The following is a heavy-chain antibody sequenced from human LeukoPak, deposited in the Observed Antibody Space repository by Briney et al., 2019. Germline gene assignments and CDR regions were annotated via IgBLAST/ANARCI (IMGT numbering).Heavy chain of an antibody. CDR3: ARVRRDYVWGSYRYPDY. D-gene: IGHD3-16*02. V-gene: IGHV4-4*07. CDR1: GGSISSYY. J-gene: IGHJ4*02. CDR2: IYTSGST. Sequence: SETLSLTCTVSGGSISSYYWSWIRQPAGKGLEWIGRIYTSGSTTYNPSLKSRVTMSVSTSKNQFSLKLSSVTAADTAVYYCARVRRDYVWGSYRYPDYWGQGTLVTVSS.